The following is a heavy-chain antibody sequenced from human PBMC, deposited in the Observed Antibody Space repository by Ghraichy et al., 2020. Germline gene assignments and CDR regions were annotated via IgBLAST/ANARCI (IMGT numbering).Heavy chain of an antibody. J-gene: IGHJ4*02. Sequence: SETLSLTCAVYGGSFSGYYWSWIRQPPGKGLEWIGEINHSGSTNYNPSLKSRVTISVDKSKNQFSLKLSSVTAADTAGYYCARGFSAAAVFFDYWGQGTLVTVSS. CDR3: ARGFSAAAVFFDY. V-gene: IGHV4-34*01. CDR2: INHSGST. D-gene: IGHD6-13*01. CDR1: GGSFSGYY.